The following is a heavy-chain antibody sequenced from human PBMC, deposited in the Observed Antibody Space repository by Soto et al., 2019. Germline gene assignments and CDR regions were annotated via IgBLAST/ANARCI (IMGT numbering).Heavy chain of an antibody. CDR2: IKQDGSEK. CDR1: GFTFSSYW. CDR3: ARDGTIFGVILYV. Sequence: EVQLVESGGGLVQPGGSLRLSCAASGFTFSSYWMSWVRQAPGKGLEWVANIKQDGSEKYYVDSVKGRSTISRDNANNQLYLQNNSLSAENTAVYYCARDGTIFGVILYVWGQGTPVTVSS. V-gene: IGHV3-7*01. D-gene: IGHD3-3*01. J-gene: IGHJ6*02.